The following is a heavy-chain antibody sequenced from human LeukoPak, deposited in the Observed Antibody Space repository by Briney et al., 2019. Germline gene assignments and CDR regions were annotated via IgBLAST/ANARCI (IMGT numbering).Heavy chain of an antibody. CDR2: IYYSGST. CDR3: ARASRETGVAFDI. Sequence: SETLSLTCTVPGGSISSSSYYWGWIRQPPGKGLEWIGSIYYSGSTYYNPSLKSRVTISVDTSKNQFSLKLSSVTAADTAVYYCARASRETGVAFDIWGLGTMVTVSS. D-gene: IGHD6-13*01. CDR1: GGSISSSSYY. V-gene: IGHV4-39*01. J-gene: IGHJ3*02.